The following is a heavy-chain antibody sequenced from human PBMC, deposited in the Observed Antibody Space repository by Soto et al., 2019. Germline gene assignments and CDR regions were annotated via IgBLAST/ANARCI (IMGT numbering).Heavy chain of an antibody. D-gene: IGHD3-16*01. V-gene: IGHV1-8*01. CDR2: MNPGSGDT. CDR1: GYSFTNNV. CDR3: ARMATFGSLNWFDP. Sequence: GALVKVSCKASGYSFTNNVVSWVRQATGQGLEWMGWMNPGSGDTGYAQKFQGRVTMTRDISTATAYMELSSLRSDDTAIYYCARMATFGSLNWFDPWGQGTLVTVS. J-gene: IGHJ5*02.